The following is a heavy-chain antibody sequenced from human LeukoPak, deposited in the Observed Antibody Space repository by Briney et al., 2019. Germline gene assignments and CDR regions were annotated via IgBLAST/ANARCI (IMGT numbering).Heavy chain of an antibody. Sequence: ASVKVSCKASGYTFNSYEINWVRQATGQGLEWMGWMNPDSGNTGYAQKFQGRVTMTRNTSISTAYMELSSLRSEDTAVYYCAKDPSHYDSSGYYYWAFDIWGQGTMVTVSS. CDR1: GYTFNSYE. CDR3: AKDPSHYDSSGYYYWAFDI. D-gene: IGHD3-22*01. J-gene: IGHJ3*02. CDR2: MNPDSGNT. V-gene: IGHV1-8*01.